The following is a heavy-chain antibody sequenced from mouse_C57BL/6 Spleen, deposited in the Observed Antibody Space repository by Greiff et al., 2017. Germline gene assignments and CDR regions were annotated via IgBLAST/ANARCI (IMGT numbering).Heavy chain of an antibody. CDR2: IYPRDGST. D-gene: IGHD2-3*01. CDR3: ARGPVTTYYAMDY. Sequence: QVQLKESGPELVKPGASVKLSCKASGYTFTSYDINWVKQRPGQGLEWIGWIYPRDGSTKYNEKFKGKATLTVDTSSSTAYMELHSLTSEDSAVYFCARGPVTTYYAMDYWGQGTSVTVSS. CDR1: GYTFTSYD. J-gene: IGHJ4*01. V-gene: IGHV1-85*01.